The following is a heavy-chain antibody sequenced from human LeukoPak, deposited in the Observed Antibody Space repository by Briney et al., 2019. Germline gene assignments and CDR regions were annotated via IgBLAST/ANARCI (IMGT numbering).Heavy chain of an antibody. D-gene: IGHD1-26*01. J-gene: IGHJ4*02. CDR1: GFTFSSYE. CDR3: ARVEWIVGFDY. CDR2: ISSSGSTI. V-gene: IGHV3-48*03. Sequence: GGSPRLSCAASGFTFSSYEMNWVRQAPGKGLEWVSYISSSGSTIYYADSVKGRFTISRDNAKNSLYLQMNSLRAEDTAVYYCARVEWIVGFDYWGQGTLVTVSS.